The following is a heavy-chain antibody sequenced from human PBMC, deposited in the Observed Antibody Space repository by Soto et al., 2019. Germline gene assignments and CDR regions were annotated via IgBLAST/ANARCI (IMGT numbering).Heavy chain of an antibody. CDR3: ARARYNWNDLGYYYGMDV. Sequence: GGSLRLSCAASGFTVSSNYMRWVRQAPGKGLEWVSVIYSGGSTYYADSVKGRFTISRDNSKDTLYLQMNSLRAEDTAVYYCARARYNWNDLGYYYGMDVWGQGTTVTVSS. CDR2: IYSGGST. J-gene: IGHJ6*02. D-gene: IGHD1-20*01. CDR1: GFTVSSNY. V-gene: IGHV3-53*01.